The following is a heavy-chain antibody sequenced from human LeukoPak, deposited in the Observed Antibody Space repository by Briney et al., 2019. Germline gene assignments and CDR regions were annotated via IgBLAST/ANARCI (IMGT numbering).Heavy chain of an antibody. CDR2: ISSSGSTI. V-gene: IGHV3-11*04. J-gene: IGHJ3*02. CDR3: ARLKSQQESAFDI. CDR1: GFTFSDYY. D-gene: IGHD5-18*01. Sequence: GGSLRLSCAASGFTFSDYYMSWIRQAPGKGLEWVSYISSSGSTIYYADSVKGRFTISRDNAKNSLYLQMNSLRAEDTAVYYCARLKSQQESAFDIWGQGTMVTVSS.